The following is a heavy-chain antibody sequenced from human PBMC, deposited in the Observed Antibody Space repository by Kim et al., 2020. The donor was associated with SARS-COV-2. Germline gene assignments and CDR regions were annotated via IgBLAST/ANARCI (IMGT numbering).Heavy chain of an antibody. CDR3: ARDIGHCSSTSCLPWFDP. J-gene: IGHJ5*02. D-gene: IGHD2-2*01. Sequence: KGRFTISRDNAKNSLYLQMNSLRAEDTAVYYCARDIGHCSSTSCLPWFDPWGQGTLVTVSS. V-gene: IGHV3-11*05.